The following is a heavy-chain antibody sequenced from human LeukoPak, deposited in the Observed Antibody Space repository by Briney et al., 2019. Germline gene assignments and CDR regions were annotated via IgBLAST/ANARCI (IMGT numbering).Heavy chain of an antibody. CDR1: GYSISSGNH. CDR2: VYRSGTT. Sequence: PSETLSLTCVVSGYSISSGNHWGWIRQPPGKGLEWIGSVYRSGTTYYDPSLKSRVTISVDTSKNQISLKVRSVTAADTAMYYCARENWVFDYWGQGILVTVSS. V-gene: IGHV4-38-2*02. D-gene: IGHD7-27*01. CDR3: ARENWVFDY. J-gene: IGHJ4*02.